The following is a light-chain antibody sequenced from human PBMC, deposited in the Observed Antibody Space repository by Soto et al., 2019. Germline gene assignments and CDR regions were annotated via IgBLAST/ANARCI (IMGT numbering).Light chain of an antibody. J-gene: IGLJ2*01. V-gene: IGLV2-14*03. CDR3: CSFTSSNTLVV. CDR1: SSDVGGYNF. Sequence: QSALTQPASVSGSPGQSITISCTGTSSDVGGYNFVSWYQHHPGKAPKLMIYDVSNRPSGVSNRFYGSKSGNTASLSISGLQAEDEADYYCCSFTSSNTLVVFGGGTKLTVL. CDR2: DVS.